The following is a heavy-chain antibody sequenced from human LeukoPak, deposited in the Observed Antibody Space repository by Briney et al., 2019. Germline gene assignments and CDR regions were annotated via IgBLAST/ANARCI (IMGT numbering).Heavy chain of an antibody. V-gene: IGHV3-48*01. Sequence: PGGSLRLSCAASGFTFSSYSMNWVRQAPGKGLEWVSYISSSSSTIYYADSVKGRFTISRDNAKNSLYLQMNSLGAEDTAVYYCARYSSWSRDYWGQGTLVTVSS. J-gene: IGHJ4*02. CDR2: ISSSSSTI. CDR3: ARYSSWSRDY. CDR1: GFTFSSYS. D-gene: IGHD6-13*01.